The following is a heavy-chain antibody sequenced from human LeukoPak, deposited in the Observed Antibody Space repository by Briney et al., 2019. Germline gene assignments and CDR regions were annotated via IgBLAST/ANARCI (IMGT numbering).Heavy chain of an antibody. Sequence: SETLSLTCIVSGGSISSGDFHWSWVRQPPGKGLEWIGEINHSGSTNYNPSLKSRVTISVDTSKNQFSLKLSSVTAADTAVYYCARDQGYGDFWSGYPVSYDYWGQGTLVTVSS. J-gene: IGHJ4*02. V-gene: IGHV4-30-4*01. CDR2: INHSGST. CDR1: GGSISSGDFH. D-gene: IGHD3-3*01. CDR3: ARDQGYGDFWSGYPVSYDY.